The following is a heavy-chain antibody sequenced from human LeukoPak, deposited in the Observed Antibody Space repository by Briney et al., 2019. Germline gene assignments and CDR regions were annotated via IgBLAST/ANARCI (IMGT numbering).Heavy chain of an antibody. Sequence: ASVKVSCKTSGYTFTSYYMHWVRQAPGQGLEWMGRINPIGGSTSYAQKFQGRVTVTRDTSTSTVYMELRSLRSDDTAVYYCARDAKWGFDYWGQGTLVTVSS. V-gene: IGHV1-46*01. J-gene: IGHJ4*02. D-gene: IGHD7-27*01. CDR3: ARDAKWGFDY. CDR1: GYTFTSYY. CDR2: INPIGGST.